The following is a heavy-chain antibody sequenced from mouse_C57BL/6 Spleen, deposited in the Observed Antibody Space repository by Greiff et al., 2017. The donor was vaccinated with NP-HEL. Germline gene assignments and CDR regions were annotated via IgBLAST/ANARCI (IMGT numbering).Heavy chain of an antibody. Sequence: EVMLVESGAELVKPGASVKLSCTASGFNIKDYYMHWVKQRTEQGLEWIGRIDPEDGETKYAPQFQGKATITADPSSNTAYLQLSILTSEDTAVYYCARGHYYYGSSYLWYFDVWGTGTTVTVSS. CDR3: ARGHYYYGSSYLWYFDV. CDR2: IDPEDGET. J-gene: IGHJ1*03. D-gene: IGHD1-1*01. CDR1: GFNIKDYY. V-gene: IGHV14-2*01.